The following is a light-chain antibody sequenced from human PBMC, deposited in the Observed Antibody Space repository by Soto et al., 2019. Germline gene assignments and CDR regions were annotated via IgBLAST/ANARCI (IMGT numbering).Light chain of an antibody. CDR1: SSDVGGYNY. CDR3: CSYAGSYTYV. V-gene: IGLV2-11*01. Sequence: QSALTQPRSVSGSPGQSVTISCTGTSSDVGGYNYVSWYQQHPGKAPKLMLYDVSRRPSGVPDRFSGSKSGNTASLTISGLQAEDEAGYFCCSYAGSYTYVFGAGTKLTVL. J-gene: IGLJ1*01. CDR2: DVS.